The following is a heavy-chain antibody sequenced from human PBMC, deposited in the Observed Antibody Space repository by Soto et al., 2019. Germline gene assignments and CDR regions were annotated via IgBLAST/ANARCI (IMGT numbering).Heavy chain of an antibody. V-gene: IGHV3-23*01. CDR3: AKILSTVTTYYYGMDV. Sequence: GSLRLSCAASGFSFSTYPMVWVRQAPGKRLEAVSSISGSGGKTYYKDSVKGRFTISRDNSKNTVDLQMNSLRPEDTAVYYCAKILSTVTTYYYGMDVWGQGTTVTVSS. J-gene: IGHJ6*02. CDR1: GFSFSTYP. CDR2: ISGSGGKT. D-gene: IGHD4-17*01.